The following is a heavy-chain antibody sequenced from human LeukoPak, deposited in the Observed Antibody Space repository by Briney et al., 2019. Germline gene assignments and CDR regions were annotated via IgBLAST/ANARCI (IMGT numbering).Heavy chain of an antibody. J-gene: IGHJ4*02. CDR1: GYRFTDYW. V-gene: IGHV5-51*01. D-gene: IGHD3-10*01. Sequence: GESLKISCKGSGYRFTDYWIGWVRRMPGKGLEWMGIIYPGDSDTRYSPSFQGQVTISADKSISTAYLQWSSLKASDTAMYYCARPSGLVRGVIIAFDYWGQGTLVTVSS. CDR3: ARPSGLVRGVIIAFDY. CDR2: IYPGDSDT.